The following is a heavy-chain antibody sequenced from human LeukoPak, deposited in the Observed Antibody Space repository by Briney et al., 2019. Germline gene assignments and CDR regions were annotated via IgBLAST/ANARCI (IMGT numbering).Heavy chain of an antibody. D-gene: IGHD3-10*01. V-gene: IGHV3-30*04. J-gene: IGHJ6*03. CDR1: GFTFSSYA. CDR3: AREGRVFYGSGSYWAQDYYYYMDV. CDR2: ISFDGSNI. Sequence: PGGSLRLSCAASGFTFSSYAMHWVRQAPGKGLEWVAVISFDGSNIYYADSVKGRFTISRDNSKNTLYLQMNSLRAEDTAVYYCAREGRVFYGSGSYWAQDYYYYMDVWGKGTTVTVSS.